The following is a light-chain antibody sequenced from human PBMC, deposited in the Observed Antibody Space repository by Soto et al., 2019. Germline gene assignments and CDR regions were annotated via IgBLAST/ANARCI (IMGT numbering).Light chain of an antibody. V-gene: IGKV3-20*01. J-gene: IGKJ1*01. Sequence: EIVLTQSPVTLSMSPGERATLSCRASQSLSSSSLAWYQQKPGQAPRVLISGASSRAADIPERFSGSGSGTDFTLTINRLAPEDFEVYYCQQYDSSPRTFGQGTKVDIK. CDR1: QSLSSSS. CDR3: QQYDSSPRT. CDR2: GAS.